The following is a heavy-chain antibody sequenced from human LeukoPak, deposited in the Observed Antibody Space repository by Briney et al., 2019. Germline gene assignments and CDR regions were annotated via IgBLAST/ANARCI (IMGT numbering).Heavy chain of an antibody. CDR1: GFTFDDYA. J-gene: IGHJ4*02. V-gene: IGHV3-9*01. CDR2: ISWNSGSI. D-gene: IGHD5-24*01. Sequence: GGSLRLSCAASGFTFDDYAMHWVRQAPGKGLEWVSGISWNSGSIGYADSVKGRFTISRDNAKNSLYLQMNSLRAEDTALYYCAKGRPGMATTCFDYWGQGTLVTVSS. CDR3: AKGRPGMATTCFDY.